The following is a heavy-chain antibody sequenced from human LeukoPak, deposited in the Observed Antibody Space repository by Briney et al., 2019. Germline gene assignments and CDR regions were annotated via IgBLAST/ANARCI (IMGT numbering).Heavy chain of an antibody. CDR3: ARARWQLLVPGDV. Sequence: SETLSLTCTVSGGSISSYYWSWIRQPPGKGLEWIGYVYNSGSTNYNPSLKSRVTISVDTSKNQFSLKLNSVTAADTAVYYCARARWQLLVPGDVWGQGTTVTVSS. D-gene: IGHD6-13*01. CDR1: GGSISSYY. V-gene: IGHV4-59*01. J-gene: IGHJ6*02. CDR2: VYNSGST.